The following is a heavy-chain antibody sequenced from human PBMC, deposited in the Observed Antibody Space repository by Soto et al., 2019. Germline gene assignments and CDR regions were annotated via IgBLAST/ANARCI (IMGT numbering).Heavy chain of an antibody. CDR1: GYTFTSYD. Sequence: ASVKVSCKASGYTFTSYDINWVRQATGQGLEWIGWMNPNSGNTGYAQKNQGRVTMTRNTSISTAYMELSRLRSEDTAVYYCAKSLGYCSGGSCGAAFDIWGQGTMVTVSS. CDR3: AKSLGYCSGGSCGAAFDI. D-gene: IGHD2-15*01. J-gene: IGHJ3*02. V-gene: IGHV1-8*01. CDR2: MNPNSGNT.